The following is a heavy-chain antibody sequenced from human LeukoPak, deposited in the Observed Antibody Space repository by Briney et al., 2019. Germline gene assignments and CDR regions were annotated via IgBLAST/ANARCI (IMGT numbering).Heavy chain of an antibody. Sequence: SETLSLTCTVSGGSISSSSYYWCWIRQPPGKGLEWIGSIYYSGSTYYNPSLKSRVTISVDTSKNQFSLQMSSVTAAEPAVYYCARHNAMITFGGVIASYYFDYWGQGTLVTVSS. V-gene: IGHV4-39*01. CDR2: IYYSGST. J-gene: IGHJ4*02. D-gene: IGHD3-16*02. CDR3: ARHNAMITFGGVIASYYFDY. CDR1: GGSISSSSYY.